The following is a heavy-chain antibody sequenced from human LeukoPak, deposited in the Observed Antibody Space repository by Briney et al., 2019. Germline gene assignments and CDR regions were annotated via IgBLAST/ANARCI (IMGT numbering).Heavy chain of an antibody. CDR2: ISSSGSTI. CDR3: ARVRGGRWLQFGIDY. Sequence: GGSLRLSCVGSGFNLNDYYMAWIRQTPGKGLEWVSYISSSGSTIYYADSVKGRFTISRDNAKNSLYLQMNSLRAEDTAVYYCARVRGGRWLQFGIDYWGQGTLVTVSS. D-gene: IGHD5-24*01. V-gene: IGHV3-11*04. CDR1: GFNLNDYY. J-gene: IGHJ4*02.